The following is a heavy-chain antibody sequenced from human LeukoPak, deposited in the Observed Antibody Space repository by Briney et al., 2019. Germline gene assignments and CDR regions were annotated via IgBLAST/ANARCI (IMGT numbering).Heavy chain of an antibody. V-gene: IGHV3-11*04. CDR3: ARERPKAMVRGVPYY. CDR1: GFTFSDYY. Sequence: PGGSLRLSCAASGFTFSDYYMSWIRQAPGKGLEWVSYISSSGSTIYYADSVKGRFTISRDNSKNTLYLQMNSLRAEDTAVYYCARERPKAMVRGVPYYWGQGTLVTVSS. CDR2: ISSSGSTI. J-gene: IGHJ4*02. D-gene: IGHD3-10*01.